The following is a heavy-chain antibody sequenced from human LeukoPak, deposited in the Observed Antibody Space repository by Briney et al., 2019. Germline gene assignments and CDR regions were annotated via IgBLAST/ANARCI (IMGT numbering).Heavy chain of an antibody. D-gene: IGHD5-12*01. CDR2: INPNTGGT. J-gene: IGHJ4*02. Sequence: ASVKVSCKASGYTFTDHYIHWVRQAPGQGFEWMGWINPNTGGTDYAQRFQDRIAISTYTSITTVYMELGSLDSDDTALYYCARDLATIDGIAWYYFENWGQGTLVTVS. CDR3: ARDLATIDGIAWYYFEN. CDR1: GYTFTDHY. V-gene: IGHV1-2*02.